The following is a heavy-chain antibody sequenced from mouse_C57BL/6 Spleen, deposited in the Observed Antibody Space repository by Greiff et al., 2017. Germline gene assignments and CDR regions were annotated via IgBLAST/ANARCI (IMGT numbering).Heavy chain of an antibody. CDR1: GYTFTSYW. D-gene: IGHD2-5*01. V-gene: IGHV1-52*01. CDR3: ARRGDSYSNFYFDY. CDR2: IDPSDSET. Sequence: QVQLQQPGAELVRPGSSVKLSCKASGYTFTSYWMHWVKQRPIQGLEWIGNIDPSDSETHYNQKFKDKATLTVDKSSSTAYMQLSSLTSEDSAVYYCARRGDSYSNFYFDYWGQGTTHTVSS. J-gene: IGHJ2*01.